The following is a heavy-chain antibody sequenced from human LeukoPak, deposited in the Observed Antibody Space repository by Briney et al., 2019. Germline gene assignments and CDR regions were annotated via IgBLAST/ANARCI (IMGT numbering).Heavy chain of an antibody. Sequence: SETLSLTCTVSVGSISSYYWSWIRHTPGKGLEWIGYIYYSGSTNYNPSLKSRVTISVDTSKNQFSLKLSSVTAADTAVYFCARHGASGSYLYYFDYWGQGTLVTVSS. J-gene: IGHJ4*02. V-gene: IGHV4-59*08. CDR2: IYYSGST. D-gene: IGHD1-26*01. CDR3: ARHGASGSYLYYFDY. CDR1: VGSISSYY.